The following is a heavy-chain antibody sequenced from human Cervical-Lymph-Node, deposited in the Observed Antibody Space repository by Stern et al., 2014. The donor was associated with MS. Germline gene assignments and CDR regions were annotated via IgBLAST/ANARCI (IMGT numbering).Heavy chain of an antibody. D-gene: IGHD2-21*01. CDR3: ARGGVIYTQDRNGFDV. CDR1: GGSISSGGSS. Sequence: MQLVESGSGQAKPSQTLSLTCAVSGGSISSGGSSWNWIRQPPGKGLEWIGFIYHSGSTYYNPSLKGRVFISVDTSKKQFALNLRSVTAADTAVYYCARGGVIYTQDRNGFDVWGQGTMVTVSS. CDR2: IYHSGST. V-gene: IGHV4-30-2*01. J-gene: IGHJ3*01.